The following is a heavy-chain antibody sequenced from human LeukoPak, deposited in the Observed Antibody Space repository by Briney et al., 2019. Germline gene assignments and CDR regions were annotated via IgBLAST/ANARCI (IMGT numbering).Heavy chain of an antibody. J-gene: IGHJ4*02. CDR2: IKQDGSEK. CDR1: GFTFSSYW. CDR3: ARETAVGSDY. Sequence: GGSLRLSCAASGFTFSSYWMNWVHQVPGKGLEWVANIKQDGSEKSYVDSVKGRFTISRDNAKNSLYLQMNSPRAEDTAVYYCARETAVGSDYWGQGTLVTVSS. V-gene: IGHV3-7*01. D-gene: IGHD5-18*01.